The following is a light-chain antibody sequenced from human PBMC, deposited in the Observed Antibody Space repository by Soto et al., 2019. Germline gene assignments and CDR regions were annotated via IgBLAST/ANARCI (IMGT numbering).Light chain of an antibody. J-gene: IGKJ5*01. CDR2: EAS. V-gene: IGKV1D-12*01. CDR3: QQANSFPIT. CDR1: QGITNR. Sequence: DIQMTQSPSSISASVGDIVTSTCLASQGITNRLAWYQQKPGQAPTLLIYEASNLQSGVPSRISGSGSGTDFTLTISSLQPEDFANYYCQQANSFPITFGQGTRLEIK.